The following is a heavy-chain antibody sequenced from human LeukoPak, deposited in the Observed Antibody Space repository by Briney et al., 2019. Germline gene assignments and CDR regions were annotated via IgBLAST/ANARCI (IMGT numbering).Heavy chain of an antibody. Sequence: GGSLRLSCAASGFNFKSYSMNWVRQAPGKGLVWVSFISSTSSDLLYADSVKGRFTVSRDNGKNSLHLQMNSLRVEDTAVYYCARAAGHYFDYWGQGSLVTVSS. V-gene: IGHV3-21*06. D-gene: IGHD3-10*01. CDR3: ARAAGHYFDY. CDR2: ISSTSSDL. CDR1: GFNFKSYS. J-gene: IGHJ4*02.